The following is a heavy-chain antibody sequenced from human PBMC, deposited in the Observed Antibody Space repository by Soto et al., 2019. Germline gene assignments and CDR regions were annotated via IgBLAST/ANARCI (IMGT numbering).Heavy chain of an antibody. CDR1: GYSFTSYA. J-gene: IGHJ5*02. CDR2: INAGSGYT. Sequence: GASVKVSCKAFGYSFTSYAIHWVRQAPGQRLEWMGWINAGSGYTKYSQRFQGRVTITRDTSASTGYMELSSLRSEDTAVYYCARSYYYGSGSYFPLMTWGQGTLVTVSS. D-gene: IGHD3-10*01. V-gene: IGHV1-3*01. CDR3: ARSYYYGSGSYFPLMT.